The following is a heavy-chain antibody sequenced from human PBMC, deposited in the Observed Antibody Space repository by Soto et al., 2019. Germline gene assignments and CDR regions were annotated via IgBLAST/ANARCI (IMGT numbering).Heavy chain of an antibody. CDR2: ISSSSSYI. V-gene: IGHV3-21*01. CDR1: GFTFSSYS. CDR3: ARYYTPLRATVDY. D-gene: IGHD1-26*01. Sequence: EVQLVESGGGLVKPGGSLRLSCAASGFTFSSYSMNWVRQAPGKGLEWVSSISSSSSYIYYADSVKGRFTISRDNAKNSLYLQMNSLRAEDTAVYYCARYYTPLRATVDYWGQGTLVTVSS. J-gene: IGHJ4*02.